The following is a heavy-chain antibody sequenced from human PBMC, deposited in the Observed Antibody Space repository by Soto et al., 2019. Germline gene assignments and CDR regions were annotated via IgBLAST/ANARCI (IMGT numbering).Heavy chain of an antibody. V-gene: IGHV1-69*01. Sequence: QVQLVQSGAEVKKPGSSVKVSCKASGGTFSSYAISWVRQAPGQGLEWMGGIIPIFGTANYAQKFQGRVTITADESTSTAYMELSSLRSEDTAVYYGARCITMVRGVRRGPDYYYYGMDVWGQGTTVTVSS. CDR3: ARCITMVRGVRRGPDYYYYGMDV. D-gene: IGHD3-10*01. CDR2: IIPIFGTA. CDR1: GGTFSSYA. J-gene: IGHJ6*02.